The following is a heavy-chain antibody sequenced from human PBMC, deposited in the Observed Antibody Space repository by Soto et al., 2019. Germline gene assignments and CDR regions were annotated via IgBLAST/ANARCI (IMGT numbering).Heavy chain of an antibody. D-gene: IGHD3-22*01. J-gene: IGHJ3*02. CDR1: GYTFTVYY. V-gene: IGHV1-2*02. CDR3: ARLGFGIYDSSYGNNAFDI. Sequence: CKASGYTFTVYYIHWVRQAPGQGLEWMGWIYPNSGGAKYAQKFQGRVTMTRDTSISTAYLQWSSLKASDTAMYYCARLGFGIYDSSYGNNAFDIWGQGTMVTVSS. CDR2: IYPNSGGA.